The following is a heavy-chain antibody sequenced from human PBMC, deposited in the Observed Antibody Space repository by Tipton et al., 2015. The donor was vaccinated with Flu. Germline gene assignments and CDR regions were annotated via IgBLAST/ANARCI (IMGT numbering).Heavy chain of an antibody. CDR1: GNTFGNYG. J-gene: IGHJ6*02. Sequence: QLVQSGPEVKKPGAPVRVSCKASGNTFGNYGIYWVRQAPGQGLEWMAWISTYNGNTNYAQKFRNRVSMTTDASTNTAHMVLRSLRYDDTAVYYCTRGIVGQLAGSGMDVWGQGP. CDR2: ISTYNGNT. CDR3: TRGIVGQLAGSGMDV. D-gene: IGHD6-6*01. V-gene: IGHV1-18*01.